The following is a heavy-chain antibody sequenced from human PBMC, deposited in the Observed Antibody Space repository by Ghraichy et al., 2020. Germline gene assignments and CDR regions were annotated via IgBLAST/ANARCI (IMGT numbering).Heavy chain of an antibody. D-gene: IGHD5-18*01. J-gene: IGHJ6*02. Sequence: SETLSLICTVSGGSIRSHFWSWIRQPPGKGLEWIGYIYYTGTTNYSPSLGVRASISRDTSKNQFSLSLTSVTAADTGVYYCARRGRGYSLYYYGLDVWGPGTTVTVS. V-gene: IGHV4-59*08. CDR1: GGSIRSHF. CDR2: IYYTGTT. CDR3: ARRGRGYSLYYYGLDV.